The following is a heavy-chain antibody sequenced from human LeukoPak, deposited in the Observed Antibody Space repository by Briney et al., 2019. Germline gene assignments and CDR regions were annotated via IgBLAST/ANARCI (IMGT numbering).Heavy chain of an antibody. CDR2: ISYDGSNK. V-gene: IGHV3-30*04. J-gene: IGHJ4*02. CDR3: ASGFYIDY. CDR1: GFTFSSYA. Sequence: GGSLRLSCAAPGFTFSSYAMHWVRQAPGKGLEWVAVISYDGSNKYYADFVKGRFTSSRDNSKNTLFLQMNSLRAEDTAVYYCASGFYIDYWGQGTLVTVSS. D-gene: IGHD3-10*01.